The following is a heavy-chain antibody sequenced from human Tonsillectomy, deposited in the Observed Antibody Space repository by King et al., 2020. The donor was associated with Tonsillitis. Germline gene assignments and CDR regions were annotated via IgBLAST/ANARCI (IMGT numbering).Heavy chain of an antibody. CDR3: GRSSGPITRIREPLEVPIY. CDR2: VNPGSGSR. Sequence: VQLVESGAEVKKPGTSVKLSCKTSGYTFTNYFIHWVRQAPGQGLEWMGLVNPGSGSRSLAQKFQGRVTMTRDTSTSSVYLDLTGLKSEDTAMYFCGRSSGPITRIREPLEVPIYWGQGTLVTVSS. J-gene: IGHJ4*02. V-gene: IGHV1-46*01. D-gene: IGHD1-1*01. CDR1: GYTFTNYF.